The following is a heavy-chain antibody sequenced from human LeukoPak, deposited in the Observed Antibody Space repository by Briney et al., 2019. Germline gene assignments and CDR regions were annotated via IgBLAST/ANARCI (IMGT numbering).Heavy chain of an antibody. V-gene: IGHV3-23*01. J-gene: IGHJ4*02. D-gene: IGHD3-22*01. CDR3: AKDKIVVAGNFDY. Sequence: GGSLRLSCAASGLTLSTYAMSWVRQAPGKGLEWVSAISGGGGSTYYADSVEGRFIISRDNSKNTLYLQMNSLRAEDTAVYYCAKDKIVVAGNFDYWGQGTLVTVSS. CDR1: GLTLSTYA. CDR2: ISGGGGST.